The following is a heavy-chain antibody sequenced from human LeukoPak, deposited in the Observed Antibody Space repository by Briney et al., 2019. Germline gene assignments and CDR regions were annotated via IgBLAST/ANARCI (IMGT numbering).Heavy chain of an antibody. CDR2: ISYDGSNK. CDR3: ARGQWIQLLGGVDFDY. J-gene: IGHJ4*02. CDR1: GFTLSSYA. Sequence: PGGSLRLSCVASGFTLSSYAMHWVRQAPGKGLEWVAVISYDGSNKYYADSVKGRFTISRDNSKNTLYLQMNSLRAGDTAVYYCARGQWIQLLGGVDFDYWGQGTLVTVSS. D-gene: IGHD5-18*01. V-gene: IGHV3-30*04.